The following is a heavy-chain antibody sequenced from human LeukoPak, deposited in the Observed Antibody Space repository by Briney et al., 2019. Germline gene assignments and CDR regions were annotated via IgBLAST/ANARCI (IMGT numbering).Heavy chain of an antibody. V-gene: IGHV3-23*01. CDR3: AKVDSGYDLRFYY. J-gene: IGHJ4*02. Sequence: GGSLRLSCAASGFTFSSYAISWGRQAPGKGLEWVSAISGSGGSTYYADSVKGRFTISRDNSKNTLYLQMNSLRAEDTAVYYCAKVDSGYDLRFYYWGQGTLVTVSS. CDR1: GFTFSSYA. D-gene: IGHD5-12*01. CDR2: ISGSGGST.